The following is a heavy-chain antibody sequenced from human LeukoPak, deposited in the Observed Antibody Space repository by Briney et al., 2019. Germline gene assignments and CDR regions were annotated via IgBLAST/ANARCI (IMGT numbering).Heavy chain of an antibody. CDR3: ARDFSAAFDI. D-gene: IGHD2/OR15-2a*01. V-gene: IGHV4-59*01. CDR1: GGSFGNYY. J-gene: IGHJ3*02. Sequence: SETLSLTCTVSGGSFGNYYWSWIRQPPGKGLEWIAYIYDSGTTNYNLSLKSRVTISVDTSKNQFSLKLSSVTAADTAVYYCARDFSAAFDIWGQGTMVTVSS. CDR2: IYDSGTT.